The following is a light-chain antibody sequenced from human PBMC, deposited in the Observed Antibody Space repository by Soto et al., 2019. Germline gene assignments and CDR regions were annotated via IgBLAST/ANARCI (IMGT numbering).Light chain of an antibody. CDR1: SSDVGLYDS. J-gene: IGLJ1*01. Sequence: QSVPTQPASVSGSPGQSITISCTGTSSDVGLYDSVSWYQQHPGKAPQLMLYAVSNRPSGVSNRFSASKSGNTASLFISGLQAEDEADYYCSSYTSDSSYVFGSGTKVTV. CDR3: SSYTSDSSYV. CDR2: AVS. V-gene: IGLV2-14*01.